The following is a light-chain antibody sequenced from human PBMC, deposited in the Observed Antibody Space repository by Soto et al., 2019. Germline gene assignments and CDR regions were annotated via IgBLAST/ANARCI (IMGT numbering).Light chain of an antibody. CDR3: QQSYSTPIT. J-gene: IGKJ5*01. CDR2: AAS. Sequence: DIQMTQSPSSLSASVGDRVTITCRASQSISSYLNWYQQKPGKAPKLLIYAASSLQSGVPSRFSGSGSGTDFTPTITSLQPEDVANYYCQQSYSTPITFGQGTRVEIK. CDR1: QSISSY. V-gene: IGKV1-39*01.